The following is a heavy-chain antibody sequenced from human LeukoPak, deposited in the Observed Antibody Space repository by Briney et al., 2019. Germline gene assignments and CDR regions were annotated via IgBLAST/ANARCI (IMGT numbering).Heavy chain of an antibody. CDR1: GFTFNSYG. V-gene: IGHV3-30*02. Sequence: GGSLRLSCAASGFTFNSYGMHWVRQAPGKGLEWVAFTRYDGNKKYYADSVTGRFTISRDNSKNTLFLQMNSLRAEDMAVYYCAKDYGITGTGGAWLDPWGQGTLVTVSS. CDR3: AKDYGITGTGGAWLDP. D-gene: IGHD1-20*01. CDR2: TRYDGNKK. J-gene: IGHJ5*02.